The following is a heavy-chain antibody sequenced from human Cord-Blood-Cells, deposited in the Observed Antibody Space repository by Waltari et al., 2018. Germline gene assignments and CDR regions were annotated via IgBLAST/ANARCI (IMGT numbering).Heavy chain of an antibody. J-gene: IGHJ4*02. D-gene: IGHD3-10*01. CDR3: AKSEGGSGSYWSIDY. CDR1: VFTLRAYG. Sequence: QVQLVESGGGVVQPGRPLRLPCAASVFTLRAYGLHWVRQAPGKGMEWVAFISDDGSNKYYADSVKGRFTISRDNSKNTLYLQMNSLRAEDTAVYYCAKSEGGSGSYWSIDYWGQGTLVTVSS. V-gene: IGHV3-30*18. CDR2: ISDDGSNK.